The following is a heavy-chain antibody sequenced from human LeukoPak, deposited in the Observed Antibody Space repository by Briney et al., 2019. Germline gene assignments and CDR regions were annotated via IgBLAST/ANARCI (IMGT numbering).Heavy chain of an antibody. CDR1: GVSINTCCYY. CDR2: KYYSGST. J-gene: IGHJ4*02. Sequence: SETLSLTCDVSGVSINTCCYYWTWIRQPPGKGLEWIGYKYYSGSTRYNSSLRSRLTISLGSSKNQFSLRLTPVTAAVTAVYYCARGRSYGFDFDSWGPGTLVIVSS. V-gene: IGHV4-61*01. D-gene: IGHD5-18*01. CDR3: ARGRSYGFDFDS.